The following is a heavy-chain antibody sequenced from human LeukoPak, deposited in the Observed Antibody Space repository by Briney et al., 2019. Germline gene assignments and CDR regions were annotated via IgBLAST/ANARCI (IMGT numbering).Heavy chain of an antibody. CDR3: ARSPGRWYDSSGYYLY. CDR2: IYYSGST. Sequence: SETLSLTCTVSGGSISSGDYYWSWIRQPPGKGLEWIGYIYYSGSTYYNPSLKSRVTISVDTSKNQFSLKLNSVTAADTAVYYCARSPGRWYDSSGYYLYWGQGTLVTVSS. J-gene: IGHJ4*02. D-gene: IGHD3-22*01. CDR1: GGSISSGDYY. V-gene: IGHV4-30-4*01.